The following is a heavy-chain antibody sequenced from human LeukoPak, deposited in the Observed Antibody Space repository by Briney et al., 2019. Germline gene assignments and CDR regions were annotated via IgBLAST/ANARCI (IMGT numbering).Heavy chain of an antibody. V-gene: IGHV3-23*01. D-gene: IGHD3-3*01. CDR2: ISGSGGST. J-gene: IGHJ4*02. CDR1: GFTFSSYG. CDR3: ARDENRRFLGRIDY. Sequence: GSLCLTCAASGFTFSSYGWSWVRQAPGKGLEWVSAISGSGGSTYYAHTVNGRFTITRDSSKNTLYVQMNGLRTEDTAFYYCARDENRRFLGRIDYWGQGILVTVSS.